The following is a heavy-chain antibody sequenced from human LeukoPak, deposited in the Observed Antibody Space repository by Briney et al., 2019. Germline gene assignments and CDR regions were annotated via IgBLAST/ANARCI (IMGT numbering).Heavy chain of an antibody. CDR2: INHSGST. Sequence: SETLSLTCAVYGGSFSGYYWSWIRQPPGKGLEWIGEINHSGSTNYNPSLKSRVTISVDTSKNQFSLKLSSVTAADTAVYYCARGRGSYDCWSGYPTYYFDYWGQGTLVTVSS. J-gene: IGHJ4*02. D-gene: IGHD3-3*01. V-gene: IGHV4-34*01. CDR3: ARGRGSYDCWSGYPTYYFDY. CDR1: GGSFSGYY.